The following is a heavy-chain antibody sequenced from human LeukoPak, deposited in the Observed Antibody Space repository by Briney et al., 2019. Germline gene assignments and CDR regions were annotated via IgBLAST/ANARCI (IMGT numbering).Heavy chain of an antibody. CDR1: GGPFSGYY. CDR2: INHSGST. Sequence: PSETLSLTCAVYGGPFSGYYWSWIRQPPGKGLEWIGEINHSGSTNYNPPLKSRVTISVDTSKNQFYLKLSSVTAADTAVYYRARGSDYDSSSWGYWGQGTLVTVSS. CDR3: ARGSDYDSSSWGY. V-gene: IGHV4-34*01. J-gene: IGHJ4*02. D-gene: IGHD3-22*01.